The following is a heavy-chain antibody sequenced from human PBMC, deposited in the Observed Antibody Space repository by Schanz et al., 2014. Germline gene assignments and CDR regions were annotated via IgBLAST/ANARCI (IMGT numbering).Heavy chain of an antibody. J-gene: IGHJ6*02. V-gene: IGHV3-7*02. Sequence: VQLVESGGGLVQPGGSLRLSCGGSGFTFSKYCMSWVRPAPGKGLEWVANIKQDGSEKYYVDAVKGRFTISRDNAKNSLFLQMNSLRVEDTAVYYCARLPVGYGSGIWDVWGQGTSVTVSS. CDR1: GFTFSKYC. CDR2: IKQDGSEK. D-gene: IGHD3-10*01. CDR3: ARLPVGYGSGIWDV.